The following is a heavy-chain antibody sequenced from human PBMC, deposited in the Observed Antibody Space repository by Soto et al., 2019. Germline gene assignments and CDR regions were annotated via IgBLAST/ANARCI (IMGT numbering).Heavy chain of an antibody. CDR2: IRNKANSYTT. CDR1: GFTFSDHY. V-gene: IGHV3-72*01. CDR3: ARDSGKGADFDY. Sequence: VQLVESGGGLVQPGGSQRLSCVASGFTFSDHYMDWVRQAPGKGLEWVGRIRNKANSYTTDYAASVKGRFTISRDDSKDSLYLQMNSLKTEDTAIYYCARDSGKGADFDYWGHGTLATVSS. J-gene: IGHJ4*01. D-gene: IGHD1-26*01.